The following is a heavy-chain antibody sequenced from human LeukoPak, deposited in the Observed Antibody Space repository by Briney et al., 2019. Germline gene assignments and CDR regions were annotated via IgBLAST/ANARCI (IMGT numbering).Heavy chain of an antibody. CDR2: VSTYNRDT. CDR1: GYTYTDFG. Sequence: ASVTVSCKGSGYTYTDFGFIWVRQAPGQGLEGMGWVSTYNRDTDYAKKFQDSVTMTTETSTQTTFMELRNLRSDDTAVYYCARAESMALYFLYWGQGTLVSVSS. V-gene: IGHV1-18*01. D-gene: IGHD1-14*01. J-gene: IGHJ1*01. CDR3: ARAESMALYFLY.